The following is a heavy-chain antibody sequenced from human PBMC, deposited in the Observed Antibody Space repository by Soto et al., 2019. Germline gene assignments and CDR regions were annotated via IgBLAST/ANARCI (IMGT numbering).Heavy chain of an antibody. CDR1: GFTFSSYA. CDR2: ISGSGGST. V-gene: IGHV3-23*01. CDR3: AKDRRYSYGPTDY. J-gene: IGHJ4*02. D-gene: IGHD5-18*01. Sequence: EVQLLESGGGLVQPGGSLRLSCAASGFTFSSYAMSWVRQAPGKGLEWVSAISGSGGSTYYADSVKGRFTISRDNSKNTLYLQMNGLRAEDTAVYYCAKDRRYSYGPTDYWGQGTLVTVSS.